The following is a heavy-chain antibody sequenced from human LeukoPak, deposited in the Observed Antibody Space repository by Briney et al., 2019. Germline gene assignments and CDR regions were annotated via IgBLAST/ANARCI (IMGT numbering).Heavy chain of an antibody. CDR3: AKNSGHGLKSPDAFDI. CDR2: ISYDGSNK. Sequence: GGSLRLSCAASGFTFSSYGMHWVRQAPGKGLEWVPVISYDGSNKYYADSVKGRFTISRDNAKNTLYLQMNSLRAEDTAVYYCAKNSGHGLKSPDAFDIWGQGTMVIVSS. D-gene: IGHD5-12*01. J-gene: IGHJ3*02. V-gene: IGHV3-30*18. CDR1: GFTFSSYG.